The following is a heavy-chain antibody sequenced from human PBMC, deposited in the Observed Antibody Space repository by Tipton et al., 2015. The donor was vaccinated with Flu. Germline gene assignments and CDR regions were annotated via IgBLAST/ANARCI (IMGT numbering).Heavy chain of an antibody. CDR2: INPNSGGT. J-gene: IGHJ6*02. D-gene: IGHD2-2*02. Sequence: VQLVQSGAEVKKPGASVKVSCKASGYTFTGYYMHWVRQAPEQGLEWMGRINPNSGGTNYAQKFQGRVTMTRDTSISTAYMELSRLRSDDTAVYYCARDGQVVPAAISFRYYYGMDVWGQGTTVTVSS. CDR3: ARDGQVVPAAISFRYYYGMDV. V-gene: IGHV1-2*06. CDR1: GYTFTGYY.